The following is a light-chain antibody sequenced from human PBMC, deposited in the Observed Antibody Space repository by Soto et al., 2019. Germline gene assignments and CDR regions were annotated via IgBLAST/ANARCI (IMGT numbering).Light chain of an antibody. J-gene: IGLJ1*01. CDR2: YDS. CDR1: NIGSKS. Sequence: SYELTQPPSVSVAPGKTARITCGGNNIGSKSVHWYQQKPGQAPVLVIYYDSDRPSGIPERFSGSNSGNTATLTLSRVEAGDEADYFCQVWDSSSDPYVFGTGTKVTVL. V-gene: IGLV3-21*04. CDR3: QVWDSSSDPYV.